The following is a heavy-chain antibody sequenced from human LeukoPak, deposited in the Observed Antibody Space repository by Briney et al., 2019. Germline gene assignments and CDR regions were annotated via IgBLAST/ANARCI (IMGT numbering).Heavy chain of an antibody. Sequence: ASVKVSCKTSGYTFTGYYMHWLRQAPGQGPEWMGRINPNSGGTNFAQKFQGRVTMTRDTSTSTAYMELRSLRSDDTAVYYCARVGYYDFWSGYPTSYFDYWGQGTLVTVSS. D-gene: IGHD3-3*01. J-gene: IGHJ4*02. V-gene: IGHV1-2*06. CDR1: GYTFTGYY. CDR2: INPNSGGT. CDR3: ARVGYYDFWSGYPTSYFDY.